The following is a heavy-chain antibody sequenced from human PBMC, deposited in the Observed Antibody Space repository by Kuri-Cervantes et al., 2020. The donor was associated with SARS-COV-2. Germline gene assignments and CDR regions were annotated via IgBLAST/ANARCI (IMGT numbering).Heavy chain of an antibody. Sequence: SVKVSCKASGGTFSSYAISWVRQAPGQGLEWMGRIITIFGIANYAQKFQGRVTITADKSTSTAYMELSSLRSEDTAVYYCASDATADNLSDYWGQGTLVTVSS. J-gene: IGHJ4*02. CDR1: GGTFSSYA. D-gene: IGHD6-13*01. CDR2: IITIFGIA. CDR3: ASDATADNLSDY. V-gene: IGHV1-69*04.